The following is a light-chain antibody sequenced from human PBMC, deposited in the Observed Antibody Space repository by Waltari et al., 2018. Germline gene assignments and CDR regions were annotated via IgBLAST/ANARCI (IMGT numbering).Light chain of an antibody. V-gene: IGLV2-14*01. CDR2: EVS. Sequence: QSALTQPASVSGSPGQSITISCTGTSSAVGGFTSVSWYQQHPGKAPKLMIYEVSNRPSGVSNRFSGSKSGNTASLTISGLQAEDEADYYCSSYTSSSTQVVFGGGTKLTVL. CDR1: SSAVGGFTS. CDR3: SSYTSSSTQVV. J-gene: IGLJ2*01.